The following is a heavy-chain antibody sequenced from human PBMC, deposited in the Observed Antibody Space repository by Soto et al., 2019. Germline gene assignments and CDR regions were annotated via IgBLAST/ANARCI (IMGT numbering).Heavy chain of an antibody. CDR3: ARTAPYSSSTHTNPFDP. CDR1: GFTVSSNY. D-gene: IGHD6-13*01. Sequence: GGSLRLSCAASGFTVSSNYMSWVRQAPGKGLEWVSVIYSGGSTYYADSVKGRFTISRDNSKNTLYLQMNSLRAEDTAVYYCARTAPYSSSTHTNPFDPWGQGTLVTVSS. V-gene: IGHV3-66*01. CDR2: IYSGGST. J-gene: IGHJ5*02.